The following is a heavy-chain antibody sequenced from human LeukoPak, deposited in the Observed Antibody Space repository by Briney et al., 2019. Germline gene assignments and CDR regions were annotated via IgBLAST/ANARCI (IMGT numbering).Heavy chain of an antibody. Sequence: HSGGPLRLACAFPGFTVRSYALSLFRKVEGKGLEWVSAISGNGGSTYYADSVKGRFTISRDNSKNTLYLQMNSLRAEDTAVYYCAREPTGYFDYWGQGTLVTVSS. CDR1: GFTVRSYA. CDR3: AREPTGYFDY. CDR2: ISGNGGST. J-gene: IGHJ4*02. V-gene: IGHV3-23*01. D-gene: IGHD3-9*01.